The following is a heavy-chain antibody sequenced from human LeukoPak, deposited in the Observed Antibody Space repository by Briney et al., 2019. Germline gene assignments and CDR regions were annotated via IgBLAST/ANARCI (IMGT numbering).Heavy chain of an antibody. J-gene: IGHJ3*02. CDR3: ARNGDYVPDDAVDI. CDR2: IIPIFGTA. V-gene: IGHV1-69*05. CDR1: GGTFSSYA. D-gene: IGHD4-17*01. Sequence: SVKVSCKASGGTFSSYAISWVRQAPGQGLEWMGRIIPIFGTANYAQKFQGRVTITTDESTSTTYMELSSLRSEDTDVHYCARNGDYVPDDAVDIWGQGTMVTVSS.